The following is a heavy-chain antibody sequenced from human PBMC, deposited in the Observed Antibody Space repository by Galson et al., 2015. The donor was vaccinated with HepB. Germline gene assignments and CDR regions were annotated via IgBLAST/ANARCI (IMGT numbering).Heavy chain of an antibody. CDR1: GFTFRRYD. CDR2: IGTAGDP. J-gene: IGHJ4*02. Sequence: SLRLSCAGSGFTFRRYDMHWVRQTTGQGLEWVSAIGTAGDPYYSGSVKGRFTISRENDKSSLNLQMNRLTAGDTAVYYCARVRYTSGWYYDSWGQGTLVTVSS. D-gene: IGHD6-19*01. CDR3: ARVRYTSGWYYDS. V-gene: IGHV3-13*05.